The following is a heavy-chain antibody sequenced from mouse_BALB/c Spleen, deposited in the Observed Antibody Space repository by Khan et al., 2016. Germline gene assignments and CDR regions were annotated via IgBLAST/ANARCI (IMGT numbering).Heavy chain of an antibody. D-gene: IGHD1-1*02. CDR3: ARTYGNYGYFDV. J-gene: IGHJ1*01. CDR1: GFTFSDYY. Sequence: EVELVESGGGLVKPGGSLKLSCAASGFTFSDYYMYWVRQTPEKRLEWVATISDGGAYTYYPDSVKGRFNISRDNAKNNLYLQMSRLKSEDTAKYSCARTYGNYGYFDVWGAGTTVTVSS. V-gene: IGHV5-4*02. CDR2: ISDGGAYT.